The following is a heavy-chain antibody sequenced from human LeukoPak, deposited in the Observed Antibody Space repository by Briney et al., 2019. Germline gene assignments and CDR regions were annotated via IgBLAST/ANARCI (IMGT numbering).Heavy chain of an antibody. D-gene: IGHD6-13*01. CDR3: ARVQGSYISNYFDS. Sequence: GGPLRLSCVASGFTVSSNYMAWVRQAPGKGLEWVSVIYSDGSTYYADSVKGRFAISRDNSRNTLYLQINSLRAEDTAVYFCARVQGSYISNYFDSWGQGTLVTVSS. CDR2: IYSDGST. V-gene: IGHV3-66*01. CDR1: GFTVSSNY. J-gene: IGHJ4*02.